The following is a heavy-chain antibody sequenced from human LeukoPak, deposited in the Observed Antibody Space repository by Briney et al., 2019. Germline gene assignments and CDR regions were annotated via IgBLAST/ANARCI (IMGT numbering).Heavy chain of an antibody. D-gene: IGHD3-10*01. CDR1: GFTFSSYA. Sequence: GGSLRLSCAASGFTFSSYAMSWVRQAPGKGLEWVSAISGSGGSTYYADSVKGRFTISRDNSENTLYLQMNSLRAEDTAVYYCAKGYGSGSGLAHPGANYYMDVWGKGATVTVSS. V-gene: IGHV3-23*01. J-gene: IGHJ6*03. CDR3: AKGYGSGSGLAHPGANYYMDV. CDR2: ISGSGGST.